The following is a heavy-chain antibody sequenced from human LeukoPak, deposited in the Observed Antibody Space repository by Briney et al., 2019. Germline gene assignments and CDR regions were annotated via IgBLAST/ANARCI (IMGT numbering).Heavy chain of an antibody. CDR3: ARGAPGGVALRLNYYYYGMDV. D-gene: IGHD5-12*01. CDR1: GFTFNTFS. J-gene: IGHJ6*02. CDR2: ISSGTSTI. V-gene: IGHV3-48*04. Sequence: GGSLRLSCAASGFTFNTFSMNWVRLAPGKGLEWLSYISSGTSTIYYADSVKGRFTISRDNAKNSLYLQMNSLRAEDTAVYYCARGAPGGVALRLNYYYYGMDVWGQGTTVTVSS.